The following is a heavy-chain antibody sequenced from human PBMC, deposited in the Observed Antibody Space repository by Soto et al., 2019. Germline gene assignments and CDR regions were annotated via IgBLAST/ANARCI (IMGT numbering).Heavy chain of an antibody. CDR1: GGTFSSYT. J-gene: IGHJ6*02. CDR3: ARSVYYYDSSGYYPTLNYYYGMDV. CDR2: IIPIFGTA. Sequence: GASVKVSCQASGGTFSSYTISWVRQAPGQGLEWMGRIIPIFGTANYAQKFQGRVTITADKSTSTAYMELSSLRSEDTAVYYCARSVYYYDSSGYYPTLNYYYGMDVWGQGTTVTVSS. D-gene: IGHD3-22*01. V-gene: IGHV1-69*08.